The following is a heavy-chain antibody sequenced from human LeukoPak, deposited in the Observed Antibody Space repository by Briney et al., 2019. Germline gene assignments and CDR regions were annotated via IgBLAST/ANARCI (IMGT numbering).Heavy chain of an antibody. J-gene: IGHJ6*03. CDR2: ISAYNGNT. Sequence: ASVKVSCKASGYTFTGYYMHWVRQAPGQGLEWMGWISAYNGNTNYAQKLQGRVTMTTDTSTSTAYMELRSLRSDDTAVYYCARDSGPFYYMDVWGKGTTVTISS. CDR3: ARDSGPFYYMDV. V-gene: IGHV1-18*04. CDR1: GYTFTGYY.